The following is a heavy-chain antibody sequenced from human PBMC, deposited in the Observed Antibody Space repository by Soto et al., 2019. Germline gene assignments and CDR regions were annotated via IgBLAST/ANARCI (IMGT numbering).Heavy chain of an antibody. CDR3: ARQNRDTPMVPFDV. Sequence: QVQLVQSGAEVKKPGSSVKVSCLASRGTFNRYAINWVRQAPGHGLEWLGALVPQFGTPNYAQKFQDRVTIVADESTNPTSMQLRGLTSDDTAVYYCARQNRDTPMVPFDVWGQGPLVTVSS. J-gene: IGHJ4*02. V-gene: IGHV1-69*01. CDR2: LVPQFGTP. CDR1: RGTFNRYA. D-gene: IGHD5-18*01.